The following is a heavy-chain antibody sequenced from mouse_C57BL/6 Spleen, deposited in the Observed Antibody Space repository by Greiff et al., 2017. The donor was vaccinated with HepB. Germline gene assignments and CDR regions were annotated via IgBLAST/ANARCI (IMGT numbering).Heavy chain of an antibody. Sequence: EVQLQQSGPELVKPGASVKISCKASGYTFTDYYMNWVKQSHGKSLEWIGDINPNNGGTSYNQKFKGKATLTVDKSSSTAYMELRSLTSEDSAVYYCAREGNYYVSAWFAYWGQGTLVTVSA. CDR2: INPNNGGT. D-gene: IGHD1-1*01. CDR1: GYTFTDYY. J-gene: IGHJ3*01. V-gene: IGHV1-26*01. CDR3: AREGNYYVSAWFAY.